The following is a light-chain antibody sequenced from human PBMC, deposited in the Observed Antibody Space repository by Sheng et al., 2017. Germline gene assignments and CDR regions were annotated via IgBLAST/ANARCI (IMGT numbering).Light chain of an antibody. V-gene: IGKV1-13*02. CDR1: QGISSA. CDR2: DAS. J-gene: IGKJ4*01. CDR3: QQAYSIPPLT. Sequence: AIQLTQSPSSLSASVGDRVTITCRASQGISSALAWYQQKPGKAPKLLIYDASSLESGVPSRFSGSGSGTDFTLTISSLQPEDFATYYCQQAYSIPPLTFGGGTRVEIK.